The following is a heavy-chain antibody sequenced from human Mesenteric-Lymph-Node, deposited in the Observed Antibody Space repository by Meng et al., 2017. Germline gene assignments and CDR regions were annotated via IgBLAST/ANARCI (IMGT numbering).Heavy chain of an antibody. D-gene: IGHD6-19*01. CDR3: ARGGWYQTDAFDI. J-gene: IGHJ3*02. CDR2: SNSDESST. V-gene: IGHV3-74*01. Sequence: GESLKISCAASGFTFSSSWMHWVRQAPGKGLIWISRSNSDESSTNYADSVKGRFTISRDNAKNTLYLQMNSLRAEDTAVYYCARGGWYQTDAFDIWGQGTMVTVSS. CDR1: GFTFSSSW.